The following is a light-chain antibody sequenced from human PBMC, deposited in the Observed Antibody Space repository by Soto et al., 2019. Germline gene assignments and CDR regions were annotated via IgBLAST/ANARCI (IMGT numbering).Light chain of an antibody. V-gene: IGKV1-39*01. Sequence: DIQMTQSPSSLSASVGDRVTITCRASQSISTYLNWYQQKVGKAPKLLIYAASSLQRGVPSRFSGSGSGTDFTLTISSLQPEDFATDYCQQSYSTPRTVGQGTKLEIK. J-gene: IGKJ2*02. CDR2: AAS. CDR3: QQSYSTPRT. CDR1: QSISTY.